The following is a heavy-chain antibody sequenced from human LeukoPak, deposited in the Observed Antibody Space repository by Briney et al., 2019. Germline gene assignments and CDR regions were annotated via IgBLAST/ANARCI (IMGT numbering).Heavy chain of an antibody. V-gene: IGHV1/OR15-1*04. D-gene: IGHD3-22*01. CDR2: INPNSGDT. CDR1: GYTFTDYY. J-gene: IGHJ4*02. Sequence: ASVKVSCKASGYTFTDYYIHWVRQAPGQGLEWMGRINPNSGDTNYAQKFQGRVTITADESTSTAYLELTSLRSEDTAIYYCARDAAIFDSSGYYFLWWGQGALVTVSS. CDR3: ARDAAIFDSSGYYFLW.